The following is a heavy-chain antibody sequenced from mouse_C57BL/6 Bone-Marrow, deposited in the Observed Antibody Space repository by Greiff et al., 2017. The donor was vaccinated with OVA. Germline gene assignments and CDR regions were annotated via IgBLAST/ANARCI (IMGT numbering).Heavy chain of an antibody. V-gene: IGHV6-3*01. D-gene: IGHD2-3*01. CDR2: IRLKSDNYAT. CDR3: TDYDGYYFYYAMDY. J-gene: IGHJ4*01. Sequence: EVKLQESGGGLVQPGGSMKLSCVASGFTFSNYWMNWVRQSPEKGLEWVAQIRLKSDNYATHYAESVKGRFTISRDDSKSSVYLQMNNLRAEDTGIYYCTDYDGYYFYYAMDYWGQGTSVTVSS. CDR1: GFTFSNYW.